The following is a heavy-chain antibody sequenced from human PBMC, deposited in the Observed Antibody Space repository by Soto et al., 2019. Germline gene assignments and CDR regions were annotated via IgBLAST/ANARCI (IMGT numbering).Heavy chain of an antibody. V-gene: IGHV4-59*08. Sequence: PSETLSLTCTVSGGSISSYYWSWIRQPPGKGLEWIGYIYYSGSTNYNPSLKSRVTISVDTSKNQFSLKLSSVTAADTAVYYCARHSGTYYYDSWFDPWGQGTLVTVSS. CDR3: ARHSGTYYYDSWFDP. J-gene: IGHJ5*02. D-gene: IGHD3-22*01. CDR2: IYYSGST. CDR1: GGSISSYY.